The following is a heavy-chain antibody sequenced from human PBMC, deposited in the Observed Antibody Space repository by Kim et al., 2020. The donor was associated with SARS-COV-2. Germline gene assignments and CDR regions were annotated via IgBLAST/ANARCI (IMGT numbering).Heavy chain of an antibody. CDR1: GGSISSGGYY. Sequence: SETLSLTCTVSGGSISSGGYYWNWIRQHPGKGLEWIGYIYYNGRTPYYNPSLKSRLTISADTSKNQFSLKLSSVTAADTAVYYCARSLRTTQIPYFDYWGQGTLVTVSS. CDR3: ARSLRTTQIPYFDY. CDR2: IYYNGRTP. J-gene: IGHJ4*02. D-gene: IGHD1-1*01. V-gene: IGHV4-31*03.